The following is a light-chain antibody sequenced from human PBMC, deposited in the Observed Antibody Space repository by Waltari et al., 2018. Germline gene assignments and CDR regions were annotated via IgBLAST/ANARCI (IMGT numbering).Light chain of an antibody. Sequence: QSVLTPPPSVSATPGPKVTISCSGSSSNLGKHSASWYQQLPGKAPKLLIYDNNKRVSGIPDRISGSKSGTSATLSITGLQIGDEADYYCGTWDSSLTGGVFGGGTKLTVL. CDR2: DNN. J-gene: IGLJ3*02. CDR1: SSNLGKHS. V-gene: IGLV1-51*01. CDR3: GTWDSSLTGGV.